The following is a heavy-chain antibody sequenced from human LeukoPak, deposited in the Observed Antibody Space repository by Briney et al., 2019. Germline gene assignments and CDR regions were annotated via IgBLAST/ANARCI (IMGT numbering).Heavy chain of an antibody. CDR3: VRSETNYYYASGSSLFDN. CDR1: GGSFSGYY. J-gene: IGHJ4*02. V-gene: IGHV4-34*01. D-gene: IGHD3-10*01. Sequence: SETLSLTCAVYGGSFSGYYWSWIRQPPGKGLEWIGEINHSGSTNYNPSLKSRVSFSIDSSKNQFSLTLTSVTAADTAIYYCVRSETNYYYASGSSLFDNWGQGTLVTVSS. CDR2: INHSGST.